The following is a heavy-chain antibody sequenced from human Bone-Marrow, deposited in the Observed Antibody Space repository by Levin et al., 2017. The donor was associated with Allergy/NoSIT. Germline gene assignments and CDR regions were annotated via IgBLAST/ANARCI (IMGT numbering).Heavy chain of an antibody. Sequence: AGGSLRLSCAASGFTFSSYAMSWVRQAPGKGLDWVSTISGSGGSTYYADSVKGRFTISRDNSKNTLSVQMNSLRAEDTAVYYCARETDYYGMDVWGQGTTVTVSS. J-gene: IGHJ6*02. CDR2: ISGSGGST. D-gene: IGHD1-26*01. CDR1: GFTFSSYA. V-gene: IGHV3-23*01. CDR3: ARETDYYGMDV.